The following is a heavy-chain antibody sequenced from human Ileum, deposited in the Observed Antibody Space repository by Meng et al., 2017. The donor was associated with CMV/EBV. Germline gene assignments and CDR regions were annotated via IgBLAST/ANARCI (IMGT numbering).Heavy chain of an antibody. J-gene: IGHJ4*02. CDR3: ARDLTNKWFYY. CDR1: GDPISSGSHS. D-gene: IGHD1-26*01. Sequence: LQLQRSGPGLVKPAATLSLTCTASGDPISSGSHSWAWFRQPPGKRLEWIGSMYFSGIADYNPSLKSRVTISLHATQKQFSLRLTSVTAADSAVYFCARDLTNKWFYYWGQGTLVTASS. V-gene: IGHV4-39*07. CDR2: MYFSGIA.